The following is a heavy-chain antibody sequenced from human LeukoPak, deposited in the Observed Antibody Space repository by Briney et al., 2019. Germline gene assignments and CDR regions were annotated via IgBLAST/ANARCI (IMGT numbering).Heavy chain of an antibody. Sequence: GGSLRLSRAASGFTFSSYAMSWVRQAPGKGLEWVSAISGSGGSTYYADSVKGRFTISRDNYKNTLYLQMNSLRAEDTAVYYCAKGNKFGYCSSTSCYRKSLYYYYYYYMDVWGKGTTVTVSS. CDR1: GFTFSSYA. J-gene: IGHJ6*03. V-gene: IGHV3-23*01. CDR2: ISGSGGST. CDR3: AKGNKFGYCSSTSCYRKSLYYYYYYYMDV. D-gene: IGHD2-2*03.